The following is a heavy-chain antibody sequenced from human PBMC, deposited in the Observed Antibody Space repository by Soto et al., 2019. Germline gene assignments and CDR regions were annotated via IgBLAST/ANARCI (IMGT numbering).Heavy chain of an antibody. CDR3: AKDRGWTYYFDC. CDR2: IDGSGDST. D-gene: IGHD6-19*01. Sequence: PGWSLRLALATSGRPFRNSAMSSVRQTPGRGLEWVSAIDGSGDSTYYADSVKGRFTVSRENSGNTLYLQMDSLRAEDTAVYFCAKDRGWTYYFDCWGQGAKVPGSS. CDR1: GRPFRNSA. V-gene: IGHV3-23*01. J-gene: IGHJ4*02.